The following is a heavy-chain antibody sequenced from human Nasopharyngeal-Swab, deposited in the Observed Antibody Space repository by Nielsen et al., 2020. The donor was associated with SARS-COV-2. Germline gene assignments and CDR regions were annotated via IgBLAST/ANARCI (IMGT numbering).Heavy chain of an antibody. V-gene: IGHV3-48*02. D-gene: IGHD3-22*01. CDR3: ARDKGRRYYYDSSGLDY. CDR1: GFTFSSYA. Sequence: GESLKISCAASGFTFSSYAMTWVRQAPGKGLEWVSYISSSSSTIYYADSVKGRFTISRDNAKNSLYLQMNSLRDEDTAVYSCARDKGRRYYYDSSGLDYWGQGTLVTVSS. J-gene: IGHJ4*02. CDR2: ISSSSSTI.